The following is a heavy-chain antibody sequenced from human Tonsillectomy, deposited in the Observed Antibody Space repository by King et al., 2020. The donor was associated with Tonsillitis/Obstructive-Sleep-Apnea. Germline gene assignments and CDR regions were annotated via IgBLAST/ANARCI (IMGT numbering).Heavy chain of an antibody. D-gene: IGHD3-22*01. Sequence: QLQESGPGLVKPSQTLSLTCTVSGGSISSGGYYWSWIRQHPGKCLEWIGYIYYSGSTYYNPSLKSRVTISVDTSKNQFSLKLSSVTAADTAVYYCAREGRYYYDSSGYYQYYFDYWGQGTLVTVSS. CDR3: AREGRYYYDSSGYYQYYFDY. J-gene: IGHJ4*02. CDR2: IYYSGST. V-gene: IGHV4-31*03. CDR1: GGSISSGGYY.